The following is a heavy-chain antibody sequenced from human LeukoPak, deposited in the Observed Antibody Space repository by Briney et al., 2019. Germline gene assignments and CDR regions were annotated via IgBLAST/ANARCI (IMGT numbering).Heavy chain of an antibody. CDR2: ISSSSSYI. J-gene: IGHJ4*02. V-gene: IGHV3-21*01. Sequence: GGSLRLSCAASGFTFSSYSMNWVRQAPGKGLEWVSSISSSSSYIYYADSVKGRFTISRDNAKNSLYLQMTSLRAEDTAVYYCARAPPYSSSFAFCCWGQGTLVTVSS. CDR3: ARAPPYSSSFAFCC. CDR1: GFTFSSYS. D-gene: IGHD6-6*01.